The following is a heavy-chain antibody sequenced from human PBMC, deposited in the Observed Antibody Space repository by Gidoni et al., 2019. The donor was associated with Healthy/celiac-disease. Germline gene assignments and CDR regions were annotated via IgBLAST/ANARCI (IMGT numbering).Heavy chain of an antibody. Sequence: EVQLVESGGGLVQPGRSLRLSCAASGFTFDDYAMHWVRQAPGKGLEWVSGISWNSGSIGYADSVKGRFTISRDNAKNSLYLQMNSLRAEDTALYYCAKDITATYYDFWSGSNGHAFDIWGQGTMVTVSS. CDR1: GFTFDDYA. V-gene: IGHV3-9*01. D-gene: IGHD3-3*01. CDR3: AKDITATYYDFWSGSNGHAFDI. CDR2: ISWNSGSI. J-gene: IGHJ3*02.